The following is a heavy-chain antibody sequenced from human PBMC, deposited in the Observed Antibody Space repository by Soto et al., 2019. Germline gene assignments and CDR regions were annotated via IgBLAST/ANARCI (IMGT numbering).Heavy chain of an antibody. V-gene: IGHV3-30*18. Sequence: QVQLVESGGGVVQPGRSLRLSCAASGFTFSSYAMHWVRQTPDKGLEWVAVLSYDGSHYYYADSVKGRFTISRDNSKNTLYLQMNSLRVEDTAVYYCAKDRSTIFGVVTYYFDYWGQGTLVTVSS. CDR2: LSYDGSHY. CDR3: AKDRSTIFGVVTYYFDY. CDR1: GFTFSSYA. D-gene: IGHD3-3*01. J-gene: IGHJ4*02.